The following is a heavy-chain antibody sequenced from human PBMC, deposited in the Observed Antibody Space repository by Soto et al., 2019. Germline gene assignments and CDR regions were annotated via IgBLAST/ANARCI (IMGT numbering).Heavy chain of an antibody. CDR2: IYYSGST. J-gene: IGHJ4*02. V-gene: IGHV4-39*01. CDR3: ACPGPYYYDSSGYYQLDY. CDR1: GGSISSSSYY. Sequence: SETLSLTCTVSGGSISSSSYYWGWIRQPPGKGLEWIGSIYYSGSTYYNPSLKSRVTISVDTSKNQFSLKLSSVTAADTAVYYCACPGPYYYDSSGYYQLDYRGPGTLVTVSS. D-gene: IGHD3-22*01.